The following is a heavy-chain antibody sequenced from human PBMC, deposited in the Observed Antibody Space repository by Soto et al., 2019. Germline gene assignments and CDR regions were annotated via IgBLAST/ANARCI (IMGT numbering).Heavy chain of an antibody. V-gene: IGHV1-18*01. CDR3: ARDYDYIWGSYRYIPGY. CDR1: GYTFTSYG. D-gene: IGHD3-16*02. CDR2: ISAHNGNT. J-gene: IGHJ4*02. Sequence: ASVKVSCKASGYTFTSYGISWVRQAPGQGLEWMGWISAHNGNTNYAQKLQGRVTMTTDTSTSTAYMELRSLRSDDTAVYYCARDYDYIWGSYRYIPGYWGQGTLVTVSS.